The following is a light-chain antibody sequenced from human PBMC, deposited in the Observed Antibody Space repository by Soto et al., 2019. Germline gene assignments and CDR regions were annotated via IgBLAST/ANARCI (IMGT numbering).Light chain of an antibody. CDR1: QSVSSIY. Sequence: EVVLTQSPGTLSLSPGERATLSCRASQSVSSIYLAWYQQKPGQAPRLLIYGASSRATGIPDRFSGSGSGTDFTLTISRLEPEDLAEYYCQQYGSSRWTFGQGTKVEI. CDR2: GAS. V-gene: IGKV3-20*01. CDR3: QQYGSSRWT. J-gene: IGKJ1*01.